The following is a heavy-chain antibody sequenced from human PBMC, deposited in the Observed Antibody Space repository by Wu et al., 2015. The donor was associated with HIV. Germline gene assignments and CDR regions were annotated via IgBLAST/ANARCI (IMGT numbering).Heavy chain of an antibody. CDR2: ISGYNGNT. Sequence: QVQLVQSGGEVKKPGASVKVSCKASGYTFTSYGISWVRQSPGQGLEWMGWISGYNGNTDYAQKFQGRVTVTTDTSTNTAYMELRRLRSDDTAVYYCARVYDSSGYLADPDYWGQGTPVSVSS. D-gene: IGHD3-22*01. J-gene: IGHJ4*02. CDR1: GYTFTSYG. V-gene: IGHV1-18*01. CDR3: ARVYDSSGYLADPDY.